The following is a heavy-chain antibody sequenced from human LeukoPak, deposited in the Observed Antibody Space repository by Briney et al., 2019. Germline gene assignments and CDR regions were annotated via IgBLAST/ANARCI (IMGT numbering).Heavy chain of an antibody. Sequence: PSETLSLTCTVSGGSISSYFWSWIRQPAGKGLEWIGRIYTSGSTNYNPSLKSRVTMSVDTSKNQFFLKLSSVTAADTAVYYCARDGPSSGSPSGPLEHHDAFDIWGQGTMVTVSS. V-gene: IGHV4-4*07. D-gene: IGHD1-26*01. CDR3: ARDGPSSGSPSGPLEHHDAFDI. J-gene: IGHJ3*02. CDR2: IYTSGST. CDR1: GGSISSYF.